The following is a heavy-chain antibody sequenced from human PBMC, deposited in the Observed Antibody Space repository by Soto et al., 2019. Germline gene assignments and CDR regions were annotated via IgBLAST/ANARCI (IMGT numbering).Heavy chain of an antibody. CDR3: ARDCDYDFWSGYYTETPPYYYYGMDV. Sequence: SVKVSCKASGGTFSSYAISWVRQAPGQGLEWMGGTIPIFGTANYAQKFQGRVTITADESTSTAYMELSSLRSEDTAVYYCARDCDYDFWSGYYTETPPYYYYGMDVWGQGTTVTVSS. V-gene: IGHV1-69*13. D-gene: IGHD3-3*01. CDR2: TIPIFGTA. CDR1: GGTFSSYA. J-gene: IGHJ6*02.